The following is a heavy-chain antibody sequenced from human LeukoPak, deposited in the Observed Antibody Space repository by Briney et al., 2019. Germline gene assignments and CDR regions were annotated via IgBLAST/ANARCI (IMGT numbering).Heavy chain of an antibody. CDR1: GGSISSYY. CDR2: IYTSGST. D-gene: IGHD3-9*01. CDR3: ARERSLYYDILTGYSGYYFDY. J-gene: IGHJ4*02. V-gene: IGHV4-4*07. Sequence: SETLSLTCTVSGGSISSYYWSWIRQPAGKGLEWIGRIYTSGSTNYNPSLKSRVTMSVDTSKNQFSLKLSSVTAADTAVYYCARERSLYYDILTGYSGYYFDYWGQGTLVTVSS.